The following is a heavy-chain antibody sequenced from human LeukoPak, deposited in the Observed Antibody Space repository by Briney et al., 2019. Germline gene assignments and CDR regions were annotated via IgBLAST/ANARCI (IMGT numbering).Heavy chain of an antibody. D-gene: IGHD2-21*01. CDR1: GYTFTTYT. Sequence: ASVKVSCKASGYTFTTYTMHWVRQAPGQRLEWMRWINAVNGNTKYSQEFQGRVTITRDTSASTAYMELSSLRSEDMAVYYCARYSIAYDAFDIWGQGTMVTVSS. CDR3: ARYSIAYDAFDI. V-gene: IGHV1-3*03. J-gene: IGHJ3*02. CDR2: INAVNGNT.